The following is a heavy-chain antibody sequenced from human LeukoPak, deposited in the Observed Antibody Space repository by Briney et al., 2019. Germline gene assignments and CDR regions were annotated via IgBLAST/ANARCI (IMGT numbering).Heavy chain of an antibody. J-gene: IGHJ4*02. D-gene: IGHD2-15*01. CDR2: ISSSGTYI. V-gene: IGHV3-21*01. CDR3: ERAPGRSGGSCYSDY. Sequence: GGALRLSCAASGFTFGRVSMTWVPQAPGKGLEWVSSISSSGTYIYYADSVKGRFTISRDNAKNSLYLQMNSLRAEDTAVYYCERAPGRSGGSCYSDYWGQGTLVTVSS. CDR1: GFTFGRVS.